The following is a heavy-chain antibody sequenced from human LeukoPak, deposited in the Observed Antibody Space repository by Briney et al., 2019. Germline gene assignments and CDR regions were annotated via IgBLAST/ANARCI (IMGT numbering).Heavy chain of an antibody. J-gene: IGHJ6*03. V-gene: IGHV3-74*01. Sequence: GGSLRLSCAASGFTFSSYWMHWVRQASGKGLVWVSRINTDGSSTSYADSVKGRFTISRDNAKNTLYLQMNSLRAEDTAVYYCARGGHYDFGYYYMDVWGKGTTVTVSS. CDR2: INTDGSST. D-gene: IGHD3-3*01. CDR3: ARGGHYDFGYYYMDV. CDR1: GFTFSSYW.